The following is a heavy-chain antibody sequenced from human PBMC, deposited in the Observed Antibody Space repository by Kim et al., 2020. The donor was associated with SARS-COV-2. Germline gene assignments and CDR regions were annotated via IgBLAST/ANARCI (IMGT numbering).Heavy chain of an antibody. J-gene: IGHJ4*02. Sequence: ASLKVSCKASGYTFTSYDINWVRQATGQGLEWMGWMNPNSGNTGYAQKFQGRVTMTRNTSISTAYMELSSLRSEDTAVYYCARASQPYYYDSSGYWNYWGQGTLVTVSS. V-gene: IGHV1-8*01. D-gene: IGHD3-22*01. CDR2: MNPNSGNT. CDR3: ARASQPYYYDSSGYWNY. CDR1: GYTFTSYD.